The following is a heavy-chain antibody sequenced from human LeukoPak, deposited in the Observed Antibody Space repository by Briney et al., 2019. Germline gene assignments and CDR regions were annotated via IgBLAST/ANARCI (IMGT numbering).Heavy chain of an antibody. J-gene: IGHJ4*02. CDR2: IKSKTDGGTT. Sequence: GSLRLSCAASGFTFSNAWMSWVRQAPGKGLEWVGRIKSKTDGGTTDYAAPVKGRFTISRDDSKNTLYLQMNSLKTEDTAVYYCTTGPSYDYVWGSYRYTPFDYWGQGTLVTVSS. D-gene: IGHD3-16*02. CDR1: GFTFSNAW. V-gene: IGHV3-15*01. CDR3: TTGPSYDYVWGSYRYTPFDY.